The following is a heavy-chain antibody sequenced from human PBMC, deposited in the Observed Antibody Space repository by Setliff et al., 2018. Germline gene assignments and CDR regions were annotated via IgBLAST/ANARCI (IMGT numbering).Heavy chain of an antibody. J-gene: IGHJ3*02. D-gene: IGHD1-26*01. CDR1: GGPVTRTTTF. V-gene: IGHV4-39*07. Sequence: SETLSLTCTVSGGPVTRTTTFWGWVRQTPGKGLEWIGSTYDSGSTYYNPSLNSRVTISVDPSKNQFSLRVTSVTAADTAVYYCARTLPTYCRDGPCKVGALDIWGQGTMVTVSS. CDR2: TYDSGST. CDR3: ARTLPTYCRDGPCKVGALDI.